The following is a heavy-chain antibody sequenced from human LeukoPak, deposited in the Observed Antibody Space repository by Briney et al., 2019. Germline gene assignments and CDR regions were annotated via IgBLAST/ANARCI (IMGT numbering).Heavy chain of an antibody. D-gene: IGHD6-19*01. CDR1: GFTFSSYG. Sequence: PGGSLRLSCAASGFTFSSYGMHWVRQAPGKWLEWVAFIRYDGSNKYYADSVKGRFTISRDNSKNTLYLQMNSLRAEDTAVYYCAKDGEEYVAVADNAFDIWGQGTMVTVSS. J-gene: IGHJ3*02. CDR3: AKDGEEYVAVADNAFDI. V-gene: IGHV3-30*02. CDR2: IRYDGSNK.